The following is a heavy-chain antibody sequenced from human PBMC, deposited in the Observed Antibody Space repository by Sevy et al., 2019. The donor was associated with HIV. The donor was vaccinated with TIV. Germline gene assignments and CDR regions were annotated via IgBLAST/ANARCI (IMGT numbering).Heavy chain of an antibody. CDR2: IYYNGHI. CDR3: AGENAWGRGYS. CDR1: GGSITSLY. Sequence: SETLSLTCTVSGGSITSLYWNWIRQPPGKGLEWIANIYYNGHINYNPSLKSRVTLSLDTSKNQFSLMLSPVTAADTAMYYCAGENAWGRGYSWGQGTLVTVSS. D-gene: IGHD1-26*01. V-gene: IGHV4-59*08. J-gene: IGHJ4*02.